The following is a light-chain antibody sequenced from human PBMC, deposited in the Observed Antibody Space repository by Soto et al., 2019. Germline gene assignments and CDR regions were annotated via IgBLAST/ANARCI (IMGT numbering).Light chain of an antibody. Sequence: QSARTQPRSVSGSPGQSVTISCTGTSSDVGGYNYVSWYQQHPGKAPKLMIYDVSKRPSGVPDRFSGSKSGNTASLTISGLQAEGEADYYCCSYAGSSSYVFGTGTKVTVL. CDR2: DVS. CDR3: CSYAGSSSYV. V-gene: IGLV2-11*01. J-gene: IGLJ1*01. CDR1: SSDVGGYNY.